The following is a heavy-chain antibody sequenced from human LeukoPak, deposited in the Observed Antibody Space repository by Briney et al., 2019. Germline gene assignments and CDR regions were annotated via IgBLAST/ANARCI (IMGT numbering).Heavy chain of an antibody. CDR3: AKDRRIRGYSYGPTIDY. CDR2: ISWNSGSI. Sequence: GRSLRLSCAASGFTFDDYAIHWVRQAPGKGLEWVSGISWNSGSIGYADSVKGRFTISRDNAKNSLYLQMNSLRAEDTALYYCAKDRRIRGYSYGPTIDYWGQGTLVTVSS. V-gene: IGHV3-9*01. CDR1: GFTFDDYA. D-gene: IGHD5-18*01. J-gene: IGHJ4*02.